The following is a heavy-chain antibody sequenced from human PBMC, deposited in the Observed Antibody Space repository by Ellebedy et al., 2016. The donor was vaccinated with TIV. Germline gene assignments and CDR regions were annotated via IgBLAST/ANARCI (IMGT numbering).Heavy chain of an antibody. D-gene: IGHD4-23*01. Sequence: MPSETLSLTCTVSGGSISSSSYYWGWIRQPPGKGLEWIGSIYYSGSTYYNPSLKSRVTISVDTSKNQFSLKLSSVTAADTAVYYCARRTTVVTHFDYWGQGTLVTVSS. V-gene: IGHV4-39*01. CDR1: GGSISSSSYY. J-gene: IGHJ4*02. CDR2: IYYSGST. CDR3: ARRTTVVTHFDY.